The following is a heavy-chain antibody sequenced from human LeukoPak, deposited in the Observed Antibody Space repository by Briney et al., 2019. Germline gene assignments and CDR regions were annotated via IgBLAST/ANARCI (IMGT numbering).Heavy chain of an antibody. CDR2: IYNTGSA. D-gene: IGHD2-2*01. CDR1: GFTFSSYW. V-gene: IGHV4-31*02. Sequence: LRLSCAASGFTFSSYWMHWIRQHPGQGLEWIGHIYNTGSAYYNPSLMSRVSISIDTSENQFSLKLSSVTAADTAVYYCASTHCASPSCYSYYYSGLDVWGQGTTVIVSS. CDR3: ASTHCASPSCYSYYYSGLDV. J-gene: IGHJ6*02.